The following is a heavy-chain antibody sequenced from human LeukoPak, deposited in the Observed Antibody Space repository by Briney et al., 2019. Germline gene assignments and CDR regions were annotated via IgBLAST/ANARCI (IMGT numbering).Heavy chain of an antibody. CDR2: INPSGGGT. Sequence: ASVKVSCKASGYTFTNYYMHWVRQAPGQGLGWMGTINPSGGGTSYSPKFQGRVTMTTDTSTSTVYMELISLRSEDTAVYYCARRSGWIWGQGSLVTVSS. D-gene: IGHD6-19*01. J-gene: IGHJ4*02. CDR1: GYTFTNYY. V-gene: IGHV1-46*01. CDR3: ARRSGWI.